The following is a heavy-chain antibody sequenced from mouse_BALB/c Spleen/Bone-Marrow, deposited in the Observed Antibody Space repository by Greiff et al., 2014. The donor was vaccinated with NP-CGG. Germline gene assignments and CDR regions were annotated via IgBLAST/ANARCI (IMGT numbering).Heavy chain of an antibody. CDR3: ARSLYGFDWYFDV. CDR2: INPYNDGT. D-gene: IGHD2-2*01. J-gene: IGHJ1*01. V-gene: IGHV1-14*01. Sequence: EVQLVESGPELVKPGASVKMSCKASGYTFTSYVMHWVKQKPGQGPEWIGNINPYNDGTKYNEKFKGKATLTSDKLSSTAYMELGSLTSEDSAVYYCARSLYGFDWYFDVWGAGTTVTVSS. CDR1: GYTFTSYV.